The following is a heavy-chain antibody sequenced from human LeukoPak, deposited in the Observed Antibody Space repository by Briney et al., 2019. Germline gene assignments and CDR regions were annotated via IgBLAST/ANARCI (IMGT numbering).Heavy chain of an antibody. V-gene: IGHV3-33*01. Sequence: WTSLRLSCTAPGFTFSSYAIHWIRQAPGKGLEWVALVWHDGSNRYYSEAVKGRFTISRDNSKNTVYLQINSLRAEDTAVYYCARELFGSGSCPDYWGQGTRVTVSS. CDR3: ARELFGSGSCPDY. D-gene: IGHD3-10*01. CDR1: GFTFSSYA. CDR2: VWHDGSNR. J-gene: IGHJ4*02.